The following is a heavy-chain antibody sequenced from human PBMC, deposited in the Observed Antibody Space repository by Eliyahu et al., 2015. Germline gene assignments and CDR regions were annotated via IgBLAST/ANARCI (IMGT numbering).Heavy chain of an antibody. CDR2: IYTSGST. CDR3: ARYGSWFDP. V-gene: IGHV4-4*07. J-gene: IGHJ5*02. D-gene: IGHD4-17*01. Sequence: VKPSETLSLTCTVSGGSMSSHYWSWIRQPAGKGLECIGRIYTSGSTNYNPSLKSRVTMSLDTSKKQFSLKLSSVTAADTAVYYCARYGSWFDPWGQGTLVTVSS. CDR1: GGSMSSHY.